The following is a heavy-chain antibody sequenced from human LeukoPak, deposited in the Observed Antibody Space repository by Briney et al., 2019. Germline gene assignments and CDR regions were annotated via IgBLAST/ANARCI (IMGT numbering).Heavy chain of an antibody. CDR3: ARDSYYDRVFDY. J-gene: IGHJ4*02. D-gene: IGHD3-22*01. V-gene: IGHV3-21*01. CDR2: ISSSSSYI. CDR1: GFTFSSYS. Sequence: GGSLRLSCAASGFTFSSYSMNWVRQAPGKGLEWVSSISSSSSYIYYADSVKGRFTISRDNAKNSLCLQMNSLRAEDTAVYYCARDSYYDRVFDYWGQGTLVTVSS.